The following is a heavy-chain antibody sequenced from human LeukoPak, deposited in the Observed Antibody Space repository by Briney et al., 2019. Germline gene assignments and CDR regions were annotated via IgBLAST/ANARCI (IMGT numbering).Heavy chain of an antibody. J-gene: IGHJ5*02. D-gene: IGHD5-12*01. CDR3: ARGMAAAYDYNWFDP. CDR1: GGSINDYY. Sequence: SETLSLTCTVSGGSINDYYWSWIRQPAGKELEWIGCIYASGTTRFNPSLKSRVNMSVDTTKNQFSLKLSSVTAADTAVYFCARGMAAAYDYNWFDPWGQGTLVTVSS. CDR2: IYASGTT. V-gene: IGHV4-4*07.